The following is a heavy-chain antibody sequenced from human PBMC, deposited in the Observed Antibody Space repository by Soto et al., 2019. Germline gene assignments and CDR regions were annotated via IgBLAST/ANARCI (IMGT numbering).Heavy chain of an antibody. J-gene: IGHJ4*02. D-gene: IGHD4-17*01. Sequence: QVQLQESGPGLVKPSETLSLTCTVSGGSISSYYWSWIRQPPGKGLEWIGYIYYSGSTNYNPSLKSRVTISVDTSKNQFSLKLSSVTAADTAVYYCARHRFGDYYYFDYWGKGTLVTVSS. CDR1: GGSISSYY. CDR3: ARHRFGDYYYFDY. CDR2: IYYSGST. V-gene: IGHV4-59*08.